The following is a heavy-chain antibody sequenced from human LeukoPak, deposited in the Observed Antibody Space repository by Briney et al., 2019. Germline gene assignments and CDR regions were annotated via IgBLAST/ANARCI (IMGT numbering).Heavy chain of an antibody. CDR1: GGSISRYY. Sequence: SETLSLTCTGSGGSISRYYWSWIRQPPGQGLEWIGYIYYSGSTNYNPSLKSRVTISVDTSKNQFPLKLSSVTAADTAVYYCARLNSRRGLALLDYWGQGTLVTVSS. V-gene: IGHV4-59*01. J-gene: IGHJ4*02. D-gene: IGHD2/OR15-2a*01. CDR3: ARLNSRRGLALLDY. CDR2: IYYSGST.